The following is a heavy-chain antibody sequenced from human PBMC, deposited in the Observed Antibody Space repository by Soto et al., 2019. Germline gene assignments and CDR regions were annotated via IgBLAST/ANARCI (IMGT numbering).Heavy chain of an antibody. V-gene: IGHV1-69*01. CDR2: IIPIFGTA. Sequence: QVQLVQSGAEVKKPGSSVKVSCKASGGTFSSYAISWVRQAPGQGLEWMGGIIPIFGTANYAQKFQGRVTITADESTSTGDMELSSLRYEDTAVYYCARDVAAAGKVWFDPWGQGTLVTVSS. CDR3: ARDVAAAGKVWFDP. D-gene: IGHD6-13*01. CDR1: GGTFSSYA. J-gene: IGHJ5*02.